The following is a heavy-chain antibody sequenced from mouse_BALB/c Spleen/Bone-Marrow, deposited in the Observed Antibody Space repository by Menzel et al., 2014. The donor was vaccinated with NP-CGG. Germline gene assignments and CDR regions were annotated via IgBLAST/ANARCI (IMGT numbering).Heavy chain of an antibody. CDR2: IFPYNGGA. D-gene: IGHD2-4*01. CDR1: GYTFTDYN. CDR3: SRAANYDPHYDY. J-gene: IGHJ2*01. Sequence: VQLKESGPELVKPGASVKISCKASGYTFTDYNMHWVKLSHGKSLEWIGYIFPYNGGADYDQKFRSRATLTVDTSSTTAYTELRSLTSEDSAIYNCSRAANYDPHYDYWGQGTTLTVSS. V-gene: IGHV1S29*02.